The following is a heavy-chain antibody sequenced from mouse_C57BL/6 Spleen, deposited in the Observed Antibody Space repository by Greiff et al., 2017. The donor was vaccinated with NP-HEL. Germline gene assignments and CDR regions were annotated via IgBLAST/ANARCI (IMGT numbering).Heavy chain of an antibody. V-gene: IGHV3-6*01. D-gene: IGHD2-1*01. Sequence: DVQLQESGPGLVKPSQSLSLTCSVTGYSITSGYYWNWIRQFPGNKLEWMGYISYDGSNNYNPSLKNRISITRDTSKNQFFLKLNSVTTEDTATYYCERDHGNYDFDYWGQGTTLTVSS. CDR3: ERDHGNYDFDY. J-gene: IGHJ2*01. CDR2: ISYDGSN. CDR1: GYSITSGYY.